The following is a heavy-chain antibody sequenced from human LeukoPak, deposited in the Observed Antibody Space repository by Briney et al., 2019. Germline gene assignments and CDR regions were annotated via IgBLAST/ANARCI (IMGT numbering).Heavy chain of an antibody. CDR1: GGSFSGYY. J-gene: IGHJ4*02. CDR3: ARGALSYPYDFWSGYEYYFDY. D-gene: IGHD3-3*01. V-gene: IGHV4-34*01. Sequence: SETLSLTCAVYGGSFSGYYWSWIRQSPGKGLEWIGEINHSGSTNYNPSLKSRVTISVDTSKNQFSLKLSSVTAADTAVYYCARGALSYPYDFWSGYEYYFDYWGQGTLVTVSS. CDR2: INHSGST.